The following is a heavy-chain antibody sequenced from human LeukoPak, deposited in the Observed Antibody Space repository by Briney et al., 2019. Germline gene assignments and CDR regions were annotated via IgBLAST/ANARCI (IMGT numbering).Heavy chain of an antibody. Sequence: AASVKVSCKAXXXXFTSYGISWVRQAPGQGLEWMGWISAYNGNTNYAQKLQGRVTMTTDTSTSTAYMELRSLRSDDTAVYYCARVSLPGMDVWGQGTTVTVSS. CDR2: ISAYNGNT. CDR1: XXXFTSYG. J-gene: IGHJ6*02. CDR3: ARVSLPGMDV. V-gene: IGHV1-18*01.